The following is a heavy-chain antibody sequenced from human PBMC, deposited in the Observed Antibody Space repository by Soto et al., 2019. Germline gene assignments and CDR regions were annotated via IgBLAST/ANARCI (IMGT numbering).Heavy chain of an antibody. CDR2: ISGSDGST. D-gene: IGHD3-10*01. CDR3: AKKVAGNRPFDY. J-gene: IGHJ4*02. Sequence: EVQLLESGGGLVQPGGSLRLSCAASGYTFSSFAMHWVRQVPEKGLEWVSGISGSDGSTYYADSVKGRFTISRDNSKNTLYLQMNRLRVEDTAIYYCAKKVAGNRPFDYWGQGTLVTVSS. CDR1: GYTFSSFA. V-gene: IGHV3-23*01.